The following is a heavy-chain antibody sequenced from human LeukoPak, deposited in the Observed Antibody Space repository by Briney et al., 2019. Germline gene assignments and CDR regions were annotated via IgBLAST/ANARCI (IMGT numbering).Heavy chain of an antibody. D-gene: IGHD5-18*01. CDR2: INNSGST. CDR1: GGSISSYY. Sequence: SETLSLTCTVSGGSISSYYWSWIRQPPGKGLEWIGYINNSGSTKYNPSLKSRVTISVDTSKNQFSLKLSSVTAADTAVYYCARSGYGEGYYYYYYMDVWGKGTTVTISS. J-gene: IGHJ6*03. CDR3: ARSGYGEGYYYYYYMDV. V-gene: IGHV4-59*01.